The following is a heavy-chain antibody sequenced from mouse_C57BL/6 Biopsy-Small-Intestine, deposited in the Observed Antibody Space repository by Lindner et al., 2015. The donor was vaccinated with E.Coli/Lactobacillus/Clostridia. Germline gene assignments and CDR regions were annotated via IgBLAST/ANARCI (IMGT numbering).Heavy chain of an antibody. Sequence: VQLQESGTELLRPGTSVKVSCKASGYAFTNHFIEWVKQRPGQGLEWIGKINPGSGSTYYNEKFKGKATLTADKSSSTAFMQLSSLTSEDSAVYFCARSGSSHYWGQGTTLTVSS. V-gene: IGHV1-54*01. CDR1: GYAFTNHF. CDR3: ARSGSSHY. D-gene: IGHD1-1*01. J-gene: IGHJ2*01. CDR2: INPGSGST.